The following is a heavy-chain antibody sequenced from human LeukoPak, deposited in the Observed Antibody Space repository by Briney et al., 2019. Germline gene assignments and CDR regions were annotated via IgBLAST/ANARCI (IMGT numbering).Heavy chain of an antibody. J-gene: IGHJ3*02. D-gene: IGHD1-26*01. CDR3: ARRVMGARDAFDI. CDR1: GFTFSSYS. CDR2: ISSWCKYI. V-gene: IGHV3-21*01. Sequence: GGSLRLSCAASGFTFSSYSMNWVRQAPGKGLEWVSSISSWCKYIYYADSVKGRFTISRDNAKNSLYLQMNSLRAEDTAVYYCARRVMGARDAFDIWGQGTRVTVSS.